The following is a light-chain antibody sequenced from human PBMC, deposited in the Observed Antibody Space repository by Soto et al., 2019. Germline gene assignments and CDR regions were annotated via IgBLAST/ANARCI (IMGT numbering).Light chain of an antibody. CDR2: AAS. V-gene: IGKV1-39*01. Sequence: DIQMSQSPSSLSASVEDRVIITCRASQSISNHLNWYQQKPGKAPKLLIFAASSLQSGVPSRFSGSRSGPDFTLTISSLQPEDFATYYCQQSYSSPPTFGQGTTGDIK. J-gene: IGKJ1*01. CDR1: QSISNH. CDR3: QQSYSSPPT.